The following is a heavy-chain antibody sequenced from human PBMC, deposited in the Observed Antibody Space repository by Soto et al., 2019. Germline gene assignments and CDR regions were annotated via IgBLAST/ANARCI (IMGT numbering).Heavy chain of an antibody. Sequence: GGSLILSCVFSGFAFSSYEMNWVRQAPGKGLEWLSHITSNSDTIYYTDSVRGRFTISRDNAMNSLFLQMNSLRADDTATYYCARGGYDCNLSGYFLYYYAMDVWGRGTWVTVSS. CDR1: GFAFSSYE. CDR3: ARGGYDCNLSGYFLYYYAMDV. CDR2: ITSNSDTI. J-gene: IGHJ6*02. V-gene: IGHV3-48*03. D-gene: IGHD3-10*01.